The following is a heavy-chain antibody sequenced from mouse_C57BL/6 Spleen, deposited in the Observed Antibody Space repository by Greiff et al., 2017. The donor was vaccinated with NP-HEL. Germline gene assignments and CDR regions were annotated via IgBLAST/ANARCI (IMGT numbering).Heavy chain of an antibody. D-gene: IGHD2-3*01. Sequence: VQLQQSGAELVKPGASVKLSCKASGYTFTSYWMQWVKQRPGQGLEWIGEIDPSDSYTNYNQKFKGKATLTVDTSSSTAYMQLRSLTSEDSAVYYCASYDGYSHAMDYWGQGTSVTVSS. J-gene: IGHJ4*01. CDR1: GYTFTSYW. V-gene: IGHV1-50*01. CDR3: ASYDGYSHAMDY. CDR2: IDPSDSYT.